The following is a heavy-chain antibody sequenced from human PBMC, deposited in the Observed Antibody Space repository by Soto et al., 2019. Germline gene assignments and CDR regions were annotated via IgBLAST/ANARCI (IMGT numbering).Heavy chain of an antibody. J-gene: IGHJ5*02. Sequence: QLQLQESGSGLVKPSQTLSLTCAVSGGSISSGGYSWSWIRQPPGKGLEWIGYIYHSGSTYYNPSLKSRVTISVDRSKNQFSLKLSSVTAADTAVYYCARGPYYYGSGITRGSNWFDPWGQGTLVTVSS. CDR2: IYHSGST. CDR1: GGSISSGGYS. CDR3: ARGPYYYGSGITRGSNWFDP. D-gene: IGHD3-10*01. V-gene: IGHV4-30-2*01.